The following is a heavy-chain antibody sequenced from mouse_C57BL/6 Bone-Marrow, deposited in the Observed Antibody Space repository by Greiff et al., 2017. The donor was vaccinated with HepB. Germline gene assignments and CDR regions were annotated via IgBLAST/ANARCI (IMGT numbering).Heavy chain of an antibody. D-gene: IGHD1-1*01. J-gene: IGHJ2*01. CDR1: GYTFTSYW. CDR3: ARHGSSH. V-gene: IGHV1-59*01. CDR2: IDPSDSYT. Sequence: VQLQQPGAELVRPGTSVKLSCKASGYTFTSYWMHWVKQRPGQGLEWIGVIDPSDSYTNYNQKFKGKATLTVDTSSSTAYMQLSSLTSEDSAVYYCARHGSSHWGQGTTLTVSS.